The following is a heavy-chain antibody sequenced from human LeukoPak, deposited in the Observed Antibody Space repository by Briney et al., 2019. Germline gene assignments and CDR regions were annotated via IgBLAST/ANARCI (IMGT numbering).Heavy chain of an antibody. Sequence: TGGSLRLSCAASGFTFSNYAMCWVRQAPGKGLEWVSAISGSGGSTYYADSVKGRFTISRDNSKNTLYLQMNSLRAEGTAVYYCAKAILLWFGESLYYSDYWGQGTLVTVSS. J-gene: IGHJ4*02. D-gene: IGHD3-10*01. CDR2: ISGSGGST. CDR1: GFTFSNYA. V-gene: IGHV3-23*01. CDR3: AKAILLWFGESLYYSDY.